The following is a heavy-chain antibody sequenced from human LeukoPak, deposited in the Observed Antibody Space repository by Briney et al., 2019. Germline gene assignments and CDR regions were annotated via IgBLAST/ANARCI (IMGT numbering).Heavy chain of an antibody. J-gene: IGHJ3*02. D-gene: IGHD1-14*01. CDR1: GFTVSSYG. Sequence: PGGSLRLSCAASGFTVSSYGMHWVRQAPGKGLEWVAVIWYDGSNKYYADSVKGRFTISRDNSKNTLYLQMNSLRAEDTAVYYCASEDNDAFDIWGQGTMVTVSS. CDR3: ASEDNDAFDI. CDR2: IWYDGSNK. V-gene: IGHV3-33*01.